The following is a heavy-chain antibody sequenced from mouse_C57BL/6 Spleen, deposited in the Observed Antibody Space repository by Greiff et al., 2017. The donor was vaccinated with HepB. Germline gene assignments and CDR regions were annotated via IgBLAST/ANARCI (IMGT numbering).Heavy chain of an antibody. D-gene: IGHD1-1*01. CDR1: GYTFTSYW. CDR3: ARRALRYPMDY. CDR2: IYPGSGST. Sequence: VQLQQPGAELVKPGASVKMSCKASGYTFTSYWITWVKQRPGQGLEWIGDIYPGSGSTNYNEKFKCKATLSVDTSSSTAYMQLSSLTSEDSAVYDSARRALRYPMDYWGQGTSVTVSS. J-gene: IGHJ4*01. V-gene: IGHV1-55*01.